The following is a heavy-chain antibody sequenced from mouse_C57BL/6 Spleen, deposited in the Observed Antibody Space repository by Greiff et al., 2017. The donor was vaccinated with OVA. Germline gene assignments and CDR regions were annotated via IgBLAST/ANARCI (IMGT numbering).Heavy chain of an antibody. D-gene: IGHD2-12*01. CDR1: GYAFSSSW. CDR3: SRGSYDGDWFAY. CDR2: IYPGDGDT. Sequence: VQLQQSGPELVKPGASVKISCKASGYAFSSSWMNWVKQRPGKGLEWIGRIYPGDGDTNYNGKFKGKATLTADKSSSTAYMQLSSLTSEDSAVSVCSRGSYDGDWFAYWGQGTLVTVSA. J-gene: IGHJ3*01. V-gene: IGHV1-82*01.